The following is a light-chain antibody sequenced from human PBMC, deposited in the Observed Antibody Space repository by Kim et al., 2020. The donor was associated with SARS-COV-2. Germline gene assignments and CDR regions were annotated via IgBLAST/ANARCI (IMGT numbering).Light chain of an antibody. CDR3: QTWDSSTAI. V-gene: IGLV3-1*01. CDR2: QDA. J-gene: IGLJ2*01. CDR1: KLGDKY. Sequence: SYELTQPPSLSMSPGQTAIITCSGDKLGDKYAFWYQQKPGQSPMVVIYQDAKRPSGIPERFSGSSSGNTATLTISGTQPMDEADYYCQTWDSSTAIFGGG.